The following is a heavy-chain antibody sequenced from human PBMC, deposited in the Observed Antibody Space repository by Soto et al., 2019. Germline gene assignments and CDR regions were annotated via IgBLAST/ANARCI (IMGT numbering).Heavy chain of an antibody. D-gene: IGHD3-10*01. J-gene: IGHJ6*02. Sequence: ASVKVSCKASGYTFTGYYMHWVRQAPGQGLEWMGWINPNSGGTNYAQKFQGWVTMTRDTSISPAYMELSRLKSDDTAVYYCARERITMVRGVPGYYYYGMDVWGQGTTVTVSS. CDR2: INPNSGGT. CDR1: GYTFTGYY. CDR3: ARERITMVRGVPGYYYYGMDV. V-gene: IGHV1-2*04.